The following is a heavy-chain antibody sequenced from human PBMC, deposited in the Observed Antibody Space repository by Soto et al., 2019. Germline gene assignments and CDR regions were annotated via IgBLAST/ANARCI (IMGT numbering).Heavy chain of an antibody. D-gene: IGHD3-3*01. V-gene: IGHV3-23*01. CDR2: ISGSGGST. Sequence: GGSLRLSCAASGFTFSSYAMSWVRQAPGKGLEWVSAISGSGGSTYYADSVKGRFTISRANSKNTLYLQRNSLRAEDTAVYYCAKVQIGPKESTIHQPEYYYYYGMDVWGQGTTVTVSS. CDR3: AKVQIGPKESTIHQPEYYYYYGMDV. CDR1: GFTFSSYA. J-gene: IGHJ6*02.